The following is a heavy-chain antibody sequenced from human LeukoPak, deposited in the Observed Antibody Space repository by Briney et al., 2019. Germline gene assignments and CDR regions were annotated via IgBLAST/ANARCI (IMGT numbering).Heavy chain of an antibody. D-gene: IGHD1-14*01. V-gene: IGHV1-8*01. J-gene: IGHJ6*03. Sequence: ASVKVSCKASGYTFTSYDINWVRQATGQGVEWMGWMNPNSGNTGYAQKFQGRVTMTRNTSISTAYMELSSLRSEDTAVYYCARVNPYYYYMDVWGKGTTVTVSS. CDR3: ARVNPYYYYMDV. CDR2: MNPNSGNT. CDR1: GYTFTSYD.